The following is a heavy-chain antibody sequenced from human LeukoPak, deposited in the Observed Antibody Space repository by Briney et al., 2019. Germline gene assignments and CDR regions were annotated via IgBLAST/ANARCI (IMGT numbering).Heavy chain of an antibody. CDR1: GGSINSGAYS. Sequence: SETLSLTCAVSGGSINSGAYSWSWIRQPPGKGLEWIGCISYSGNTYYNPSLKSRVTISVGTSKNQFSLKLSSVTAADTAVYYCARGERYDFHFDYWGQGTLVTVSS. CDR3: ARGERYDFHFDY. J-gene: IGHJ4*02. V-gene: IGHV4-30-4*07. D-gene: IGHD3-3*01. CDR2: ISYSGNT.